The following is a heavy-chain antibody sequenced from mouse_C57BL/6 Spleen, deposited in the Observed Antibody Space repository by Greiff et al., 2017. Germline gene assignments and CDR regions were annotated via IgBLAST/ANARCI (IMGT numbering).Heavy chain of an antibody. CDR1: GFTFSSYA. Sequence: EVQGVESGGGLVKPGGSLKLSCAASGFTFSSYAMSWVRQTPEKRLEWVATISDGGSYTYYPEHVKGRFTISRDNAKNNLYLQMSHLKSEDTAMYYCARDPHYRYFDVWGTGTTVTVSS. J-gene: IGHJ1*03. CDR3: ARDPHYRYFDV. CDR2: ISDGGSYT. V-gene: IGHV5-4*01.